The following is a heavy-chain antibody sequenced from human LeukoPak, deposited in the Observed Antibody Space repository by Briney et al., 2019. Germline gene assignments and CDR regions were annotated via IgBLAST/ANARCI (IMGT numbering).Heavy chain of an antibody. CDR3: ARGKPPLYYYDSSGYQRPFDY. CDR2: IYHSGST. J-gene: IGHJ4*02. D-gene: IGHD3-22*01. Sequence: SETLSLTCTVSGYSISSGYYWGWIRQPPGKGLEWIGSIYHSGSTYYNPSLKSRVSISVDTSKNQFSLKLSSVTAADTAVYYCARGKPPLYYYDSSGYQRPFDYWGQGTLVTVSS. V-gene: IGHV4-38-2*02. CDR1: GYSISSGYY.